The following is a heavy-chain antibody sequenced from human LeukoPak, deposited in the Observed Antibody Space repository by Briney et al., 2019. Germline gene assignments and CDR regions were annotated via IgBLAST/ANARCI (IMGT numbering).Heavy chain of an antibody. V-gene: IGHV1-8*01. CDR1: GYTFTSYD. Sequence: ASVKVSCKASGYTFTSYDINWVRQATGQGLEWMGWMNRNSGNTGYAQKFQGRVTMTRNTSISTAYMELSSLRSEDTAVYYCARVVRGYSYGYVDIWGQGTMVTVSS. CDR2: MNRNSGNT. D-gene: IGHD5-18*01. CDR3: ARVVRGYSYGYVDI. J-gene: IGHJ3*02.